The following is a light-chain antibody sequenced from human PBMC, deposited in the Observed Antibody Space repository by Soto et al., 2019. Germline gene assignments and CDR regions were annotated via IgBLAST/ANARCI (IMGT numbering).Light chain of an antibody. CDR2: KAS. Sequence: DIQMTQSPSFVSASVGDRVTITCRASQGISSWLSWYQQKPGTAPTLLVYKASTLQDGVPSRFSGSGSGTDFTLTINSLQPEDSGTYYCHQASSSPLTFGGGTKVEIK. CDR1: QGISSW. J-gene: IGKJ4*01. V-gene: IGKV1-12*01. CDR3: HQASSSPLT.